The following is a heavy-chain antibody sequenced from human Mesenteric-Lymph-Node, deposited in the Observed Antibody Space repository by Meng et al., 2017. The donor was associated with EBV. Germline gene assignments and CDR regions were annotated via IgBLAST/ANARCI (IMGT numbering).Heavy chain of an antibody. D-gene: IGHD3-22*01. V-gene: IGHV4-4*02. J-gene: IGHJ4*02. Sequence: QVQLQESGPGLVKPSGTLSLTCAVSGGSITSNWWSWVRQPPGKGLEWIGEIHHSGSTHYNPSLKSRVTVSVDKSKSLFSLSLSSMTAADTAMYYCVRRVVVMKEEELDHWGQGTLVTVSS. CDR2: IHHSGST. CDR3: VRRVVVMKEEELDH. CDR1: GGSITSNW.